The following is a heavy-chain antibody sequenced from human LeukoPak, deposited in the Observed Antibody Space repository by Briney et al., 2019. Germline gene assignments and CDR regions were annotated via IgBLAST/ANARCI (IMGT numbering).Heavy chain of an antibody. V-gene: IGHV4-4*09. CDR1: GGSIRTYY. CDR2: IYTGGGT. CDR3: AQMTVGSYIDY. Sequence: PSETLSLTCTVSGGSIRTYYWTWIRQPPAKGLEWLGYIYTGGGTNYHPSLKSLVTISVDTSKTQFSLRLTSVTAADAAVYYCAQMTVGSYIDYWGQGTLVTVSS. J-gene: IGHJ4*02. D-gene: IGHD3-10*01.